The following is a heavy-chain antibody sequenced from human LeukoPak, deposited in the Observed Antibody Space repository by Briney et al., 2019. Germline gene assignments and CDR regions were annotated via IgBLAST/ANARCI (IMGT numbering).Heavy chain of an antibody. V-gene: IGHV3-23*01. D-gene: IGHD3-10*01. Sequence: GGSLRLSCAASGFTLSSYAMSWVRQGPGKGLEWVSAISVSGNTYHADSVKGRFTISRDNAKNSLYLQMNSLRAEDTAVYYCARKYGSGSYYYMDVWGKGTTVTVSS. CDR2: ISVSGNT. CDR1: GFTLSSYA. CDR3: ARKYGSGSYYYMDV. J-gene: IGHJ6*03.